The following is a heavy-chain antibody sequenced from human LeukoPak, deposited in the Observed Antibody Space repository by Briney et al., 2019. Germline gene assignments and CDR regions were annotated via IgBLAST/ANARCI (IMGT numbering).Heavy chain of an antibody. CDR3: ARDPGLMVRGSRRGYDGNYYYMDV. CDR2: IYYSGST. J-gene: IGHJ6*03. V-gene: IGHV4-59*12. D-gene: IGHD3-10*01. CDR1: DGAIGTYY. Sequence: TSETLSLTCTVSDGAIGTYYWSWIRQTPGKGLEWIGYIYYSGSTNYNPSLESRVTISVDTSKNQFSLKLGSVTAADTAVYYCARDPGLMVRGSRRGYDGNYYYMDVWGKGTTVTISS.